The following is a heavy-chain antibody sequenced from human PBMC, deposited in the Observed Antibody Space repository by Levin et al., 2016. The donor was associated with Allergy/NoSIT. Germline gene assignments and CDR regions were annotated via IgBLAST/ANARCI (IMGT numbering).Heavy chain of an antibody. V-gene: IGHV3-21*01. Sequence: GESLKISCAASGFTFSSYSMNWVRQAPGKGLEWVSSISSSSSYIYYADSVKGRFTISRDNAKNSLYLQMNSLRAEDTAVYYCARDREQWLVGPADYWGQGTLVTVSS. J-gene: IGHJ4*02. CDR3: ARDREQWLVGPADY. CDR2: ISSSSSYI. CDR1: GFTFSSYS. D-gene: IGHD6-19*01.